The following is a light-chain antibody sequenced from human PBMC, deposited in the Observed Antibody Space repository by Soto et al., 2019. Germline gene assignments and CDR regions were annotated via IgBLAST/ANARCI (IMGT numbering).Light chain of an antibody. CDR3: QSFDKYLSAVV. CDR2: DNT. J-gene: IGLJ2*01. V-gene: IGLV1-47*02. Sequence: QAVVTQPPSASGTPGQGVTISCSGSTSNIGSNYVYWYQQLPGTAPKLLIYDNTNRPSGVSVRFSGSKSGTSASLAISGLQAEDEADYYCQSFDKYLSAVVFGGGTKVTVL. CDR1: TSNIGSNY.